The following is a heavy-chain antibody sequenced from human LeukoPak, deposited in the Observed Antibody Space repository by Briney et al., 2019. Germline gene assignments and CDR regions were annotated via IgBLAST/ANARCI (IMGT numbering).Heavy chain of an antibody. CDR3: ATDRGGSQNFDY. Sequence: ASVKVSCKVSGYTLTELSMHWVRQAPGKGLEWMGGFDPEDGETIYAQKFQGRVTMTEDTSTDTAYMELSSLRSEDTAVYYCATDRGGSQNFDYWGQGTLVTVSS. J-gene: IGHJ4*02. D-gene: IGHD2-15*01. CDR2: FDPEDGET. V-gene: IGHV1-24*01. CDR1: GYTLTELS.